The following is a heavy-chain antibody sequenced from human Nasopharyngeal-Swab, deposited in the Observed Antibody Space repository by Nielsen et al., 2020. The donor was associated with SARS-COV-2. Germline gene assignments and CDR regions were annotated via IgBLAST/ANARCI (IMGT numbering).Heavy chain of an antibody. CDR2: IIPIFGTA. CDR1: GYTFTSYG. D-gene: IGHD1-26*01. CDR3: ARDGLDSGSYSKLDY. J-gene: IGHJ4*02. Sequence: SVKVSCKASGYTFTSYGISWVRQAPGQGLEWMGGIIPIFGTANYAQKFQGRVTITADESTSTAYMELSSLRSEDTAVYYCARDGLDSGSYSKLDYWGQGTLVTVSS. V-gene: IGHV1-69*13.